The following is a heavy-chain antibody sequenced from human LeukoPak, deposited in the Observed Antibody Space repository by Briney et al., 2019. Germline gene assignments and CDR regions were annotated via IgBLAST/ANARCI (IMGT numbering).Heavy chain of an antibody. CDR3: ARGLHYGSGSYYLDY. CDR1: GYTFTGYY. Sequence: ASVKVSCKASGYTFTGYYMHWVRQAPGQGLEWMGWINPNSGGTNYAQKFQGRVTMTRDTSISTAYMELSRLRSDDTAVYYCARGLHYGSGSYYLDYWGQGTLVTVSS. J-gene: IGHJ4*02. CDR2: INPNSGGT. V-gene: IGHV1-2*02. D-gene: IGHD3-10*01.